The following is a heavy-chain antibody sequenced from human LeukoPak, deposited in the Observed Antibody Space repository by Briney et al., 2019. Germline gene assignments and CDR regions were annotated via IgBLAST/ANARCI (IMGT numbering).Heavy chain of an antibody. Sequence: ASETLSLTCTVSGGSISSSSYYWGWIRQPPGKGLEWIGSIYYSGSTYYNPSLKSRVTISVDTSKNQFSLKLSSVTAADTAVYYCASPSGYSGYEHAFDIWGQGTMVTVSS. D-gene: IGHD5-12*01. J-gene: IGHJ3*02. CDR2: IYYSGST. V-gene: IGHV4-39*01. CDR1: GGSISSSSYY. CDR3: ASPSGYSGYEHAFDI.